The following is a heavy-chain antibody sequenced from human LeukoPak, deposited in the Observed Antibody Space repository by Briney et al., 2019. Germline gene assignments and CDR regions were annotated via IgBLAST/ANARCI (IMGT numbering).Heavy chain of an antibody. V-gene: IGHV4-59*08. D-gene: IGHD3-9*01. CDR2: IYYSGST. CDR3: ARHVWLQPFDY. CDR1: GGAISGHY. Sequence: PSETLSLTCTVSGGAISGHYWSWIRQSPGKGLEWIGYIYYSGSTNYNPSLKSRVTISVDTSKNQFSLKLSSVTAADTAVYYCARHVWLQPFDYWGQGTLVTVSS. J-gene: IGHJ4*02.